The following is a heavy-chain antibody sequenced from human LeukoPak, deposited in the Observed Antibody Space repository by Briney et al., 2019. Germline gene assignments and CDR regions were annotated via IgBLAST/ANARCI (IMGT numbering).Heavy chain of an antibody. D-gene: IGHD3-22*01. J-gene: IGHJ4*02. CDR3: ARGGWGYYDSSGYYMDY. Sequence: ASVKVSCKASGYTFTSYGMSWVRQAPGQGLEWMGWISAYNGNTNYAQKLQGRVTMTTDTSTSTAYMELRSLRSDDTAVYYCARGGWGYYDSSGYYMDYWGQGTLVTVSS. CDR2: ISAYNGNT. V-gene: IGHV1-18*01. CDR1: GYTFTSYG.